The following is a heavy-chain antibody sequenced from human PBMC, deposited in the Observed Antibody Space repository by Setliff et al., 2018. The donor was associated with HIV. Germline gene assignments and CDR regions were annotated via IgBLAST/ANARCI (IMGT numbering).Heavy chain of an antibody. CDR3: ARGAGQWLRLVQGDSVAYFDL. CDR2: MNHSGNT. CDR1: GGSFSGYY. Sequence: SETLSLTCAVYGGSFSGYYWNWIRQSPGKGLEWIGEMNHSGNTNYNPSLKSRVTISIDMSKNQFSLNLASMTAADTAVYYCARGAGQWLRLVQGDSVAYFDLWGQGMLVTVSS. V-gene: IGHV4-34*01. D-gene: IGHD6-19*01. J-gene: IGHJ4*02.